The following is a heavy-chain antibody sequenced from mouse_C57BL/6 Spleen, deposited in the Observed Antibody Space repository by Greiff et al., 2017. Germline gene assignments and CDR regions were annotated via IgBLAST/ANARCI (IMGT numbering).Heavy chain of an antibody. CDR1: GYTFTDYY. CDR3: ARRYYDYDYYAMDY. CDR2: INPYNGGT. D-gene: IGHD2-4*01. J-gene: IGHJ4*01. V-gene: IGHV1-19*01. Sequence: DVKLQESGPVLVKPGASVKMSCKASGYTFTDYYMNWVKQSHGKSLEWIGVINPYNGGTSYNQKFKGKATLTVDKSSSTAYMELNSLTSEDSAVYYCARRYYDYDYYAMDYWGQGTSVTVSS.